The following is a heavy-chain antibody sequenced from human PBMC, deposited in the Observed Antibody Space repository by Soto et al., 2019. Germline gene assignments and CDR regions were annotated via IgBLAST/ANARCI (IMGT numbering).Heavy chain of an antibody. J-gene: IGHJ6*02. CDR3: ARRQLDYDFWSGYYHPNYFYYGMEV. D-gene: IGHD3-3*01. Sequence: ASVKVSCKASGYNLTGYYMHWVRQAPGQGLEWIGWINPNSGGTNYAQKFQGRATMTRDTSLSTAYMEVSRLRSYDTAVYYCARRQLDYDFWSGYYHPNYFYYGMEVWGQGTTVTVA. V-gene: IGHV1-2*02. CDR2: INPNSGGT. CDR1: GYNLTGYY.